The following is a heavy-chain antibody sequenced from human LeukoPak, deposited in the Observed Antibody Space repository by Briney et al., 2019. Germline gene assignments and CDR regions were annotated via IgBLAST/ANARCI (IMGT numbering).Heavy chain of an antibody. J-gene: IGHJ6*02. CDR1: GFTFSSYA. V-gene: IGHV3-7*01. Sequence: GGSLRLSCVASGFTFSSYAMSWVRQAPGKGLEWVANISEDGSEKNYVESLKGRFTISRDNAKNSLYLQMNSLRAEDTALYYCARELGSYEGGYYGMDVWGQGTTVTVSS. CDR3: ARELGSYEGGYYGMDV. CDR2: ISEDGSEK. D-gene: IGHD1-26*01.